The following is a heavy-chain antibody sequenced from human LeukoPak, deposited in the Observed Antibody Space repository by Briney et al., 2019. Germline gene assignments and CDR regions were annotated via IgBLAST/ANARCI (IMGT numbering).Heavy chain of an antibody. CDR1: GFTFSSYA. V-gene: IGHV3-23*01. Sequence: PGGSLRLSCAASGFTFSSYAMSWVRQAPGKGLEWVSAISGSGGSTYYADSVKGRFTISRDNSKNTLYLQMNSLRAEDTAVYYCAKVEMATTYYYYYGMDVWGQGTTVTVSS. D-gene: IGHD5-24*01. CDR2: ISGSGGST. CDR3: AKVEMATTYYYYYGMDV. J-gene: IGHJ6*02.